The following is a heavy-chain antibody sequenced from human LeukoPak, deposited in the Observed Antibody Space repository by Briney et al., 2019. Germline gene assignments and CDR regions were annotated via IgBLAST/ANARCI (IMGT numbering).Heavy chain of an antibody. Sequence: GALRLSCAASGFTFSSYAMSWVRQAPGKGLEWVSAISGSGGNTYSADSVKGRFTISRDNSRNTLYLQMNSLRLEDTAIYYCAKPLMRDRWFGESWGQGTLVTVSS. CDR2: ISGSGGNT. D-gene: IGHD3-10*01. J-gene: IGHJ5*02. CDR1: GFTFSSYA. CDR3: AKPLMRDRWFGES. V-gene: IGHV3-23*01.